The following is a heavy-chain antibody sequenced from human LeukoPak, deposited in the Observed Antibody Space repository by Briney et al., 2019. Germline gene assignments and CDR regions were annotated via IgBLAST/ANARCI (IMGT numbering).Heavy chain of an antibody. D-gene: IGHD5-18*01. CDR3: AKDGDTAMGNFDY. Sequence: GGSLRLCCAASGFTFTSYAIHWVRQAPGKGLEWVAVISYDGSNKYYADSVKGRFTISRDNSKNTLYLQMNSLRAEDTAVYYCAKDGDTAMGNFDYWGQGTLVTVSS. CDR2: ISYDGSNK. CDR1: GFTFTSYA. J-gene: IGHJ4*02. V-gene: IGHV3-30*18.